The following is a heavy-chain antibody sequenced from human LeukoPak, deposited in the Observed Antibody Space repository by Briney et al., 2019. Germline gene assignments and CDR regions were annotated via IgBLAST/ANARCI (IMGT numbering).Heavy chain of an antibody. V-gene: IGHV3-30*03. CDR3: ASGGIQLWFDC. CDR2: ISYDGSNK. CDR1: GFTFSSYG. Sequence: GRSLRLSCAASGFTFSSYGMHWVRQAPGKGLEWVAVISYDGSNKYCADSVKGRFTISRDNSKNTLYLQMNSLRAEDTAVYYCASGGIQLWFDCWGQGTLVTVSS. D-gene: IGHD5-18*01. J-gene: IGHJ5*01.